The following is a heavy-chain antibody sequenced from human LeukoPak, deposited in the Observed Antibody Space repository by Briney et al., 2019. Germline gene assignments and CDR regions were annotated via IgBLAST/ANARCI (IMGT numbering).Heavy chain of an antibody. CDR2: INPNSGGT. J-gene: IGHJ5*02. V-gene: IGHV1-2*02. CDR3: ARGGYDNSGYYNWFDP. CDR1: GYTFTGYY. Sequence: ASVKVSCKASGYTFTGYYMHWVRQAPGQGLEWMGWINPNSGGTNYAQKFQGRVTMTRDTSISTAYMELSSVTAADTAVYYCARGGYDNSGYYNWFDPWGQGTLVIVSS. D-gene: IGHD3-22*01.